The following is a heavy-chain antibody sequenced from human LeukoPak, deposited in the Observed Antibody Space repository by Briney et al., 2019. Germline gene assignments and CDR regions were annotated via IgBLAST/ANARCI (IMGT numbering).Heavy chain of an antibody. V-gene: IGHV3-48*01. D-gene: IGHD3-10*01. CDR2: ISSSSNII. CDR1: GFTVSSNY. Sequence: GGSLRLSCAASGFTVSSNYMNWVRQPPGKGLQWVSYISSSSNIIYYADSVKGRFTISKDNAKNSLFLQMNSLRAEDTAVYYCARDFAREFTIDYWGQGTLVTVSS. J-gene: IGHJ4*02. CDR3: ARDFAREFTIDY.